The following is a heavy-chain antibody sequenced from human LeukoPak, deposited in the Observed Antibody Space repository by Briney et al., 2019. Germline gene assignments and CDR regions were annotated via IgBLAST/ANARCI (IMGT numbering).Heavy chain of an antibody. Sequence: SETLSLTCTVSGGSISSYYWSWIRQPPGKGLEWIGYIYYSGSTNYNPSLKSRVTISVDTSKNQFSLKLSSVTAADTAVYYCAGKLGSGMDVWGQGTTVTVSS. CDR3: AGKLGSGMDV. V-gene: IGHV4-59*01. J-gene: IGHJ6*02. D-gene: IGHD7-27*01. CDR2: IYYSGST. CDR1: GGSISSYY.